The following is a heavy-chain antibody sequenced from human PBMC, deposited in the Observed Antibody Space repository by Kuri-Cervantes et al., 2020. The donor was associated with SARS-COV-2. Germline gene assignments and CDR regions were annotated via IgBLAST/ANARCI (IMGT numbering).Heavy chain of an antibody. V-gene: IGHV3-53*01. CDR2: IYSGGST. Sequence: GESLKISCAASGFTVSSNYMSWVRQAPGKGLEWVSVIYSGGSTYYADSVKGRFTISRDNSKNTLYLQMNSLRAEDTAVYYCARAGYCSSTSCYSSRYYYMDVWGKGTTVTVSS. CDR1: GFTVSSNY. D-gene: IGHD2-2*01. J-gene: IGHJ6*03. CDR3: ARAGYCSSTSCYSSRYYYMDV.